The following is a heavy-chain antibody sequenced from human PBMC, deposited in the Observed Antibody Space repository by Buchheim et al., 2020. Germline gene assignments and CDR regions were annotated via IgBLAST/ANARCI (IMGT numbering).Heavy chain of an antibody. CDR1: GFTLRNYA. CDR2: ISYDGRNK. J-gene: IGHJ6*02. V-gene: IGHV3-30*18. Sequence: QVQLVESGGGVVQPGRSLRLSCAASGFTLRNYAMHWVRQAPGKGLEWVAVISYDGRNKYSADSVKGRFTISRDNSKNTLYLQMNSLRAEDTAVYYCAKMYGNNYADDGMDVWGQGT. D-gene: IGHD4-11*01. CDR3: AKMYGNNYADDGMDV.